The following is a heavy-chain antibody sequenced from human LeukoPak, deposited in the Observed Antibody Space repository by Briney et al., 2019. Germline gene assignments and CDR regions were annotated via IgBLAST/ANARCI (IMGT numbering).Heavy chain of an antibody. CDR3: ARVRSNSITMVRGVIITGAFDI. CDR2: IYYSGST. J-gene: IGHJ3*02. D-gene: IGHD3-10*01. Sequence: ASETLSLTCTVSGGSVSSGSYYWSWIRQPPGKGLEWIGYIYYSGSTNYNPSLKSRVTISVDTSKNQFSLKLSSVTAADTAVYYCARVRSNSITMVRGVIITGAFDIWGQGTMVTVSS. CDR1: GGSVSSGSYY. V-gene: IGHV4-61*01.